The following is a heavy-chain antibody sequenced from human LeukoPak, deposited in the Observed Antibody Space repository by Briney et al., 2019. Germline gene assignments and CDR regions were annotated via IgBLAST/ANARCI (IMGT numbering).Heavy chain of an antibody. Sequence: SETLSLTCTVSGGSISSSSYYWGWIRQPPGKGLEWIGSIYYSGSTYYNPSLKSRVTISVDTSKNQFSLKLSSVTAADTAVYYCARQGYRFGGLWFDYWGQGTLVTVSS. CDR2: IYYSGST. J-gene: IGHJ4*02. D-gene: IGHD3-16*01. CDR3: ARQGYRFGGLWFDY. CDR1: GGSISSSSYY. V-gene: IGHV4-39*01.